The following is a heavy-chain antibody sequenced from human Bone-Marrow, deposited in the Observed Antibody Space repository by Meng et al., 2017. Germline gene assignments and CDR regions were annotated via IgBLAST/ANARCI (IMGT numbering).Heavy chain of an antibody. J-gene: IGHJ5*02. V-gene: IGHV4-4*02. CDR1: GGSISGSSW. D-gene: IGHD2-2*01. Sequence: QVQLQESGPGLVKPSVPLSLTCTVSGGSISGSSWWTWVRQPPGKGLEWIGEIYHTGSTNYNPSLKSRVTISVDKSKNQFSLKLSSVTAADTAVYYCARGYCSTTNCNWFDPWGQGTLVTVSS. CDR3: ARGYCSTTNCNWFDP. CDR2: IYHTGST.